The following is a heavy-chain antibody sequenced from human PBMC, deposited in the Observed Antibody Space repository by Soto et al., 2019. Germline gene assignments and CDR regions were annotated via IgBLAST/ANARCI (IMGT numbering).Heavy chain of an antibody. CDR1: GFTFVGYG. CDR3: ARGFGAGDNWFDP. Sequence: EVQLVESGGGLVQPGGSLRLSCAASGFTFVGYGLHWARQAPGKGLVWVSRINSDGSSTSYADSVKGRFTISRDNAKNTLYLQMNSLRAEDTAVYYCARGFGAGDNWFDPWGQGTLVTVSS. CDR2: INSDGSST. D-gene: IGHD3-10*01. J-gene: IGHJ5*02. V-gene: IGHV3-74*01.